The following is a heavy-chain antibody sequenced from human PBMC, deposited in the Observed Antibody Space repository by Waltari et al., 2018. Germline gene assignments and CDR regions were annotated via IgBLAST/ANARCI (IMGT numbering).Heavy chain of an antibody. CDR3: ARVWYYYDSSGYYPDY. CDR2: IYHSGST. CDR1: GYSISSGYY. Sequence: QVQLQESGPGLVKPSETLSLTCIVSGYSISSGYYWGWIRQHPGKGLEWIGSIYHSGSTYYNPSLKSRVTISVDTSKNQFSLKLSSVTAADTAVYYCARVWYYYDSSGYYPDYWGQGTLVTVSS. V-gene: IGHV4-38-2*02. D-gene: IGHD3-22*01. J-gene: IGHJ4*02.